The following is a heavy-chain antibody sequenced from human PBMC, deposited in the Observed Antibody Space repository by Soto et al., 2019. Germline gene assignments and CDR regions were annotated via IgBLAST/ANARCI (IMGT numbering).Heavy chain of an antibody. Sequence: PSETLSLTCAVYGGSFSGYYWSWIRQPPGKGLEWIGEINHSGSTNYNPSLKSRVTISVDTSKNQFSLKLSSVTAADTAAYYCARANYGDYSLDYWGQGTLVTVSS. CDR1: GGSFSGYY. D-gene: IGHD4-17*01. J-gene: IGHJ4*02. CDR2: INHSGST. V-gene: IGHV4-34*01. CDR3: ARANYGDYSLDY.